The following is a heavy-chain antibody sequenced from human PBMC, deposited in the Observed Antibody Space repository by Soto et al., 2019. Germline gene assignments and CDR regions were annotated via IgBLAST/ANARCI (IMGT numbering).Heavy chain of an antibody. CDR1: GFTFSSYS. V-gene: IGHV3-21*01. CDR3: ARDSAAGNRDYSYYMDV. Sequence: GGSLRLSCAASGFTFSSYSMNWVRQAPGKGLEWVSSISSSSSYIYYADSVKGRFTISRDNAKNSLYLQMNSLRAEDTAVYYCARDSAAGNRDYSYYMDVWGKGTTVTVS. J-gene: IGHJ6*03. D-gene: IGHD6-13*01. CDR2: ISSSSSYI.